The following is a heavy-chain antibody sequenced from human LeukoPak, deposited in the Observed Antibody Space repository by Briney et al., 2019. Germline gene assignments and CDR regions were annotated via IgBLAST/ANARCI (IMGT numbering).Heavy chain of an antibody. J-gene: IGHJ6*03. V-gene: IGHV3-11*01. D-gene: IGHD2-15*01. Sequence: GGSLRLSCAASGFTFSDYYMSWIRQAPGKGLEWVSYISSSGSTIYYAVSVKGRFTISRDNAKNSLYLQMNSLRAEDTALYYCARLSSGARYYYMDVWGKGTTVTVSS. CDR1: GFTFSDYY. CDR3: ARLSSGARYYYMDV. CDR2: ISSSGSTI.